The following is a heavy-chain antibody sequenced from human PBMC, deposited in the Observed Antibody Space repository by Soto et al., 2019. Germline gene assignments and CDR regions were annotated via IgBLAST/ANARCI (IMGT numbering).Heavy chain of an antibody. Sequence: QVQLVQSGAEVKKPGASVKVSCKASGYTFTSYDFNWVRQATGQGLEWMGWKNPNSGNTGYAQKFQGRVTMTRNTYISTAYMELSSLRSEDTAVYYCARRGLSSSSTFRYFYYGMDAWGQGTTVTVSS. V-gene: IGHV1-8*01. J-gene: IGHJ6*02. CDR3: ARRGLSSSSTFRYFYYGMDA. D-gene: IGHD6-6*01. CDR2: KNPNSGNT. CDR1: GYTFTSYD.